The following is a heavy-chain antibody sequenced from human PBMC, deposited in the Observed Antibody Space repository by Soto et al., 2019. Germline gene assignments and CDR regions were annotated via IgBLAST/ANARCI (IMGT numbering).Heavy chain of an antibody. V-gene: IGHV3-33*01. D-gene: IGHD3-16*02. J-gene: IGHJ4*02. CDR2: IWYDGSNK. CDR1: GFTFSSYG. Sequence: QVQLVESGGGVVQPGRSLRLSCAASGFTFSSYGMHWVRQAPGKGLEWVAVIWYDGSNKYYADSVKGRFTISRDNSKNTMYLHMNSLRAEDTAEYYCARQGYYDYIWGNYRTGDYFDYWGQGTLYTVSS. CDR3: ARQGYYDYIWGNYRTGDYFDY.